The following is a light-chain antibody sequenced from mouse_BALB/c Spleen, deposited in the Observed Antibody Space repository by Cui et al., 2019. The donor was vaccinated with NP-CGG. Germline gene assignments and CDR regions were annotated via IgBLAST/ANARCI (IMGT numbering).Light chain of an antibody. CDR1: TGAVTTNNY. CDR3: ALWYSNHWV. V-gene: IGLV1*01. J-gene: IGLJ1*01. Sequence: QAVVTQESALTTSPGETVTLTCRSSTGAVTTNNYANWVQEKPDHLFTGLIGGTNNRAPGFPARFSGSLIGDKAALTITGAQTEDEAIYFCALWYSNHWVFGGGTKLTV. CDR2: GTN.